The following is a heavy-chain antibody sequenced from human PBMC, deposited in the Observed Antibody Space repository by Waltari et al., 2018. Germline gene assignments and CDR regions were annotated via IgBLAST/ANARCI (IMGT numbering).Heavy chain of an antibody. CDR3: AGGPYGGNRDWYFDL. CDR1: GGPFSSYA. D-gene: IGHD2-15*01. V-gene: IGHV1-69*01. J-gene: IGHJ2*01. CDR2: ITPIFGSA. Sequence: QVQLVQSGAEVKKPGSSVKFSCKASGGPFSSYAIRWVRQAPGQGIGWVGGITPIFGSADYAQECQGRGTITADESTSTACMELSSLRSEDTAVYYCAGGPYGGNRDWYFDLWGRGTLVTVSS.